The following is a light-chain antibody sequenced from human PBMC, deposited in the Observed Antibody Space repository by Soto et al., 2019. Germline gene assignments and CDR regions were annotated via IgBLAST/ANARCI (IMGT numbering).Light chain of an antibody. CDR1: QSVSSSY. CDR2: GAS. V-gene: IGKV3-20*01. CDR3: QQYGSFPFT. Sequence: EIVLTQSPGTLSLSPGERATLSCRASQSVSSSYLAWYQQKPGQAPSLLIYGASSRATGIPDRFSGSGSGKDFTLTISRLEPEDFTVYYCQQYGSFPFTFGPGIKVDIK. J-gene: IGKJ3*01.